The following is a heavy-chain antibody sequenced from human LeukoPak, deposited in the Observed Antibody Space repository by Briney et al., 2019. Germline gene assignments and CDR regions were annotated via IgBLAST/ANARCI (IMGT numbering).Heavy chain of an antibody. J-gene: IGHJ4*02. Sequence: GGSLRLSCAASGFTFSSYGMSWVRQAPGKGLEWVSAISGSGGSTYYADSVKGRFTISKDNSKNTLYLQMNSLRAEDTAVYYCAKVATPPLGPFDYWGQGTLVTVSS. V-gene: IGHV3-23*01. D-gene: IGHD5-12*01. CDR3: AKVATPPLGPFDY. CDR1: GFTFSSYG. CDR2: ISGSGGST.